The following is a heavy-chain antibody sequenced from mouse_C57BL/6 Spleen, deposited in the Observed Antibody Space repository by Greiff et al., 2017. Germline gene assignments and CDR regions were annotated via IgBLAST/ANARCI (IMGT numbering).Heavy chain of an antibody. J-gene: IGHJ2*01. D-gene: IGHD1-1*01. CDR2: IHPNSGST. V-gene: IGHV1-64*01. CDR1: GYTFTSYW. Sequence: QVQLQQPGAELVKPGASVKLSCKASGYTFTSYWMHWVKQRPGQGLEWIGIIHPNSGSTNYNEKFKSKATLTVDKSSSTAYMQLSSLTSEDAAGYYCARSGITTVYYFDYWGQGTTLTVAS. CDR3: ARSGITTVYYFDY.